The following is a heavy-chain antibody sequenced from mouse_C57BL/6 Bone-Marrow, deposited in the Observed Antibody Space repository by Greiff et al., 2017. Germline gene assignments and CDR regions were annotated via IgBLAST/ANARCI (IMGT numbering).Heavy chain of an antibody. V-gene: IGHV5-6*02. CDR3: ARRVHLSRYFDV. CDR2: ICRGGSYT. J-gene: IGHJ1*03. Sequence: EVKLVESGGDLVKPGGSLKLSCAASGFTFSSYGMSWVRQTPDKRLEWVATICRGGSYTYYPDSVKGRFTISRDTAKNTLSLQMSSLKSEDTAMYYGARRVHLSRYFDVWGTGTTVTVSS. D-gene: IGHD1-1*01. CDR1: GFTFSSYG.